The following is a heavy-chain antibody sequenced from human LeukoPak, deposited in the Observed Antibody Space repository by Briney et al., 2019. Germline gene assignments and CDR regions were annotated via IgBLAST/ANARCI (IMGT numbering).Heavy chain of an antibody. V-gene: IGHV3-48*04. Sequence: GGSLRLSCAASGFTFSSYSMNWVRQAPGKGLEWVSYISGSTSTIYYADSVKGRFTISRDNAKNSLYLQMNSLRAEDTAVYYCAREDYGGNIDYWGQGTLVTVSS. J-gene: IGHJ4*02. CDR1: GFTFSSYS. D-gene: IGHD4-23*01. CDR2: ISGSTSTI. CDR3: AREDYGGNIDY.